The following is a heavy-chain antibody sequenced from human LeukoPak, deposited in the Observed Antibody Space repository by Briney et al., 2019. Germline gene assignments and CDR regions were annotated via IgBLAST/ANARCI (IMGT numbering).Heavy chain of an antibody. V-gene: IGHV1-18*01. CDR3: ARGGTGRPFEY. CDR2: ISGYNGNT. Sequence: ASVKVSYKASGYTFTSYGINWVRQAPGQGLEWMGWISGYNGNTNYEQKLQGRVTMTTDTSTSTAYMELRSLRSDDTAVYYCARGGTGRPFEYWGQGTLVTVSS. CDR1: GYTFTSYG. J-gene: IGHJ4*02. D-gene: IGHD1-1*01.